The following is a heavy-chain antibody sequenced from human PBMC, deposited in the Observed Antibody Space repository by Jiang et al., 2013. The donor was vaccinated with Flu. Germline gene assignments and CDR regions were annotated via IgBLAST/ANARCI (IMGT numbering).Heavy chain of an antibody. D-gene: IGHD3-9*01. V-gene: IGHV4-39*07. CDR2: FYYSGST. Sequence: GPGLVKPSETLSLTCTVSGGSISSSSYYWGWIRQPPGKGLEWIGSFYYSGSTYYNPSLKSRVTISVDTSKNQFSLKLSSVTAADTAVYYCAREYDLLTTGLFWGQGTLVTVSS. CDR3: AREYDLLTTGLF. CDR1: GGSISSSSYY. J-gene: IGHJ4*02.